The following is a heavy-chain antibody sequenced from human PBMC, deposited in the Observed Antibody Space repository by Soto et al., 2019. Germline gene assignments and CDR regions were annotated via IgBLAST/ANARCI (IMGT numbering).Heavy chain of an antibody. V-gene: IGHV3-7*03. CDR2: IKQDGSEK. CDR1: GFTFSSYW. J-gene: IGHJ3*02. CDR3: ARRGIGYDALDAFDI. Sequence: EVQLVESGGGLVQPGGSLRLSCAASGFTFSSYWMSWVRQAPGKGLEWVANIKQDGSEKYYVHSVKGRFTISRDNAKNSLYLQMNSLRAEDTAVYYCARRGIGYDALDAFDIWGQGTMVTVSS. D-gene: IGHD5-12*01.